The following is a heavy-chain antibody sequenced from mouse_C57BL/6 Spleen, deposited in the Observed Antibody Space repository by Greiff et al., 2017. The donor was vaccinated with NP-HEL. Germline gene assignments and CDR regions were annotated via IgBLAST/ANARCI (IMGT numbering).Heavy chain of an antibody. Sequence: QVQLQQSGPELVKPGASVKISCKASGYAFSSSWMNWVKQRPGKGLEWIGRIYPGDGDTNYNGKFKGKATLTADKSSSTAYMQLSSLTSEDSAVYFCARDYGSSYEDWYFDVWGTGTTVTVSS. CDR3: ARDYGSSYEDWYFDV. V-gene: IGHV1-82*01. J-gene: IGHJ1*03. CDR1: GYAFSSSW. D-gene: IGHD1-1*01. CDR2: IYPGDGDT.